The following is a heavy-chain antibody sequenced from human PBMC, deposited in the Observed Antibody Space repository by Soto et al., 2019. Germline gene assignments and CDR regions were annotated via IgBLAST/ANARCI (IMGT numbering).Heavy chain of an antibody. V-gene: IGHV1-2*04. Sequence: QVQLVQSGAEVKKPGASVTVSCRSSGDTFTDYYMHWVRQAPGQGLEWMGWINPNSGVTKYAQKFQGWVTMTRDTSIRTVYMQLSRLRSDDTAVYYCARESGGATATLDYYYFYMDVWGTGTTVTVCS. CDR3: ARESGGATATLDYYYFYMDV. D-gene: IGHD5-12*01. J-gene: IGHJ6*03. CDR1: GDTFTDYY. CDR2: INPNSGVT.